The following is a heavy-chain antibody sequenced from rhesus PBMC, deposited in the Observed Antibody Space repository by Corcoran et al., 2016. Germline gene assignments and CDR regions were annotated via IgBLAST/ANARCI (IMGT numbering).Heavy chain of an antibody. Sequence: QVQLQESGPGLVKPSETLSLTCAVSGGSISSSNWWSWIRQPPGKGLEWIGYISGSSGSTYYNPSLKSRVPISTDTSKNQFSLKLSSVTAADTAVYYCARDIPRIAAGRSAFDFWGQGLRVTVSS. V-gene: IGHV4-65*01. J-gene: IGHJ3*01. CDR2: ISGSSGST. D-gene: IGHD6-13*01. CDR1: GGSISSSNW. CDR3: ARDIPRIAAGRSAFDF.